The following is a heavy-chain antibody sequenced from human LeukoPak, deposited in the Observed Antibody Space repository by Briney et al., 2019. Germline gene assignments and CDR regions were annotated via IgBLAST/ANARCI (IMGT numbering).Heavy chain of an antibody. D-gene: IGHD3-16*02. Sequence: SVTVSCTASGGTFSSYAISWVRQAPGQGLEWMGGIILILGTANYAQKFQGRVTITADESTSTAYMELSSLRSEDTAVYYCARGLYDYVWGSYRSFDYWGQGTLVTVSS. J-gene: IGHJ4*02. CDR1: GGTFSSYA. CDR2: IILILGTA. CDR3: ARGLYDYVWGSYRSFDY. V-gene: IGHV1-69*01.